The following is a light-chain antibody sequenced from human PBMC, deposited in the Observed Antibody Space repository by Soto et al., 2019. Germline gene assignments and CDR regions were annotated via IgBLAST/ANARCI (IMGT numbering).Light chain of an antibody. V-gene: IGKV1-5*01. CDR2: DAS. CDR3: QQYNTYSSLT. CDR1: QSISSW. Sequence: DIQMTQSPSTLSGSVGDRVTITCRASQSISSWLAWYQQKLGRAPRLLIYDASSLESGVPSRFSGSGYGTEFTLTISSLQPDDFATYYCQQYNTYSSLTCGGGTKGDIK. J-gene: IGKJ4*01.